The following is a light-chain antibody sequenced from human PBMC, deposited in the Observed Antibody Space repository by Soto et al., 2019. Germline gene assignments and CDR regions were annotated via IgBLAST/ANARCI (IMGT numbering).Light chain of an antibody. CDR1: SIGIKG. J-gene: IGLJ2*01. V-gene: IGLV3-21*02. CDR3: SSYTTIKTVV. CDR2: DDS. Sequence: SYELTQPPSVTVAPGQTARIACGSTSIGIKGVYWYQQKPGQAPVLVVSDDSNRPSGISDRFSGFKSANTAYLTISGVQPEDEADYHCSSYTTIKTVVFGGGTKITVL.